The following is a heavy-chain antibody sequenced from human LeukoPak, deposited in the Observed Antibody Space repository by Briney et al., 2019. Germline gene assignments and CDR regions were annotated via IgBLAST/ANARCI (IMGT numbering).Heavy chain of an antibody. V-gene: IGHV1-24*01. D-gene: IGHD2/OR15-2a*01. CDR2: FDPEDGET. Sequence: ASVKVSCKVSVYTLTELSMHWVRQAPGKGLEWMGGFDPEDGETIYAQKFQGRVTMTEDTSTDTAYMELSSLRSEDTAVYYCSFSRRAGLYYYYYGMDVWGQGTTVTVSS. CDR1: VYTLTELS. J-gene: IGHJ6*02. CDR3: SFSRRAGLYYYYYGMDV.